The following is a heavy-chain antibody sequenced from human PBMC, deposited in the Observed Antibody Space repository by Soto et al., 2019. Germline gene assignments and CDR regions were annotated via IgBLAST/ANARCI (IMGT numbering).Heavy chain of an antibody. J-gene: IGHJ4*02. CDR3: ARDAGNVLLWFGESLGPFYY. V-gene: IGHV1-46*03. CDR1: GYTFTSYY. Sequence: QVQLVQSGAEVKKPGASVKVSCKASGYTFTSYYMHWVRQAPGQGIGWMGIINPSGGRTSYEQKSPGGVPMTRDTSTRTVSMQLSSLRSEDTAVYYCARDAGNVLLWFGESLGPFYYWGQGTLVTVSS. CDR2: INPSGGRT. D-gene: IGHD3-10*01.